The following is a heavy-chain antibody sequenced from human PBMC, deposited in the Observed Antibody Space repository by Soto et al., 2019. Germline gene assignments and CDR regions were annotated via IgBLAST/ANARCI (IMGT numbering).Heavy chain of an antibody. CDR3: VAELDFGKLSVV. CDR1: GDTFKKSV. Sequence: QVQLVQSGVEVKKPGSSVRVSCKASGDTFKKSVISWVRQAPGQGLEWMGGTIPLFGTTDYAQKFQGRLTITTDESTTTAYMEVSRLTSEVTAVYYCVAELDFGKLSVVWGQGTTVIVSS. J-gene: IGHJ6*02. V-gene: IGHV1-69*01. D-gene: IGHD3-10*01. CDR2: TIPLFGTT.